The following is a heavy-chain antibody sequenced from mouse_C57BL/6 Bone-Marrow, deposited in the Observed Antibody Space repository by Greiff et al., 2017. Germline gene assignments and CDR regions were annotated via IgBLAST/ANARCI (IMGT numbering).Heavy chain of an antibody. CDR3: ARLSHAGTDC. D-gene: IGHD4-1*01. J-gene: IGHJ2*01. CDR2: IYPRSGNT. Sequence: QVQLQQSGAELARPGASVKLSCKASGYTFTSYGIRWVKQRTGQGLEWIGEIYPRSGNTYYNEKFKGKATLTADKSSRTAYMELRSLTAQDSAVYFGARLSHAGTDCWGQGATLTVSS. CDR1: GYTFTSYG. V-gene: IGHV1-81*01.